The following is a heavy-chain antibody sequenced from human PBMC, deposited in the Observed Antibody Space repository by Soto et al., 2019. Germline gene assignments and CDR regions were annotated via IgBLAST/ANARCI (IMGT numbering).Heavy chain of an antibody. J-gene: IGHJ5*01. D-gene: IGHD3-16*01. CDR3: ARLIGNSWLDS. CDR2: TYYRSKWYN. V-gene: IGHV6-1*01. CDR1: VDSVSSNSAT. Sequence: QVQLQQSGPVLVKPSQTLSLTCAISVDSVSSNSATWDWIRQSPSRGLEWLGRTYYRSKWYNDYALSVTSPITINPPTSNNQLSQQLTSVTPDETAVYYCARLIGNSWLDSWGQGTLVTVSS.